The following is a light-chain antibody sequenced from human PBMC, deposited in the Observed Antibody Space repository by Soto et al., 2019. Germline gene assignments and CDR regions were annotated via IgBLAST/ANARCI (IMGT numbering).Light chain of an antibody. CDR1: SSDVGDYNY. J-gene: IGLJ1*01. CDR3: RSSTSRTTRV. V-gene: IGLV2-14*01. CDR2: DVS. Sequence: QSALTQPASVSGSPGQSITISCTGTSSDVGDYNYVSWYQQHPGKAPKLMIYDVSNRPSGVSNRFSGSKSGSTASLTISGLQSEDEADYYCRSSTSRTTRVFGTGTK.